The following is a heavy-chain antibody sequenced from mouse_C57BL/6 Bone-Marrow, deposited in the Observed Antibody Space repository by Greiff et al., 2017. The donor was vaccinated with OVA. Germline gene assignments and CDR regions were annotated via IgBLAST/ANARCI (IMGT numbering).Heavy chain of an antibody. V-gene: IGHV1-42*01. CDR1: GYSFTGYY. CDR3: ARIYWGDWYFDV. CDR2: INPSTGVT. D-gene: IGHD4-1*01. Sequence: VQLQQSGPELVKPGASVKISCKASGYSFTGYYMNWVKQSPEKSLEWIGEINPSTGVTTYNQKFKAKATLTVDKSSSTAYMQLKSLTSEDSAVYYCARIYWGDWYFDVWGTGTTVTVSS. J-gene: IGHJ1*03.